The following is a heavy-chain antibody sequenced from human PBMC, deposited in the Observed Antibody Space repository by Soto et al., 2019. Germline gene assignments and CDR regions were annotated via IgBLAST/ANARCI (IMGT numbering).Heavy chain of an antibody. D-gene: IGHD3-22*01. CDR3: ARGLGITMIVVADDAFDI. J-gene: IGHJ3*02. CDR2: INHSGST. CDR1: GGSFSGYY. Sequence: PSETLSLTCAVYGGSFSGYYWSWIRQPPGKGLEWIGEINHSGSTNYNPSLKSRVTISVDTSKNQFSLKLSSVTAADTAVYYCARGLGITMIVVADDAFDIWGQGTMVT. V-gene: IGHV4-34*01.